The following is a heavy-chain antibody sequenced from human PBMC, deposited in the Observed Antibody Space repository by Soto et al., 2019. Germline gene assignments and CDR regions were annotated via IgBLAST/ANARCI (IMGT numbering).Heavy chain of an antibody. D-gene: IGHD3-16*01. V-gene: IGHV1-69*02. CDR1: GGTFRNYP. J-gene: IGHJ5*02. CDR2: IFPLTDIP. Sequence: QVQLVQSGTEVMKTGSSVKVSCKASGGTFRNYPINWVRQAPGQGLEWMGSIFPLTDIPDYAQNSLARITSSSDKSTSTADMELGSRSTNLTAMYFCARVPLFVLNYYASWGQGTLVTVYS. CDR3: ARVPLFVLNYYAS.